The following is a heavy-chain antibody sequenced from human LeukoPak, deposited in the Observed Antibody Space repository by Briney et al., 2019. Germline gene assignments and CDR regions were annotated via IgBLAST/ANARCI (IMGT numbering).Heavy chain of an antibody. CDR1: GFTFSSYE. CDR2: ISSSGSTI. CDR3: AKVPSWFGELYLDY. D-gene: IGHD3-10*01. V-gene: IGHV3-48*03. J-gene: IGHJ4*02. Sequence: GGSLRLSCAASGFTFSSYEMNWVRQAPGKGLEWVSYISSSGSTIYYADSVKGRFTISRDNSKNTLYLQMNSLRAEDTAVYYCAKVPSWFGELYLDYWGQGTLVTVSS.